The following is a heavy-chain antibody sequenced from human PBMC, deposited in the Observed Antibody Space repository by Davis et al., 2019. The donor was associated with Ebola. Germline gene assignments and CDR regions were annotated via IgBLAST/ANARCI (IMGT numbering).Heavy chain of an antibody. CDR3: ARSLYYYDSSGYRY. CDR2: INHSGST. J-gene: IGHJ4*02. V-gene: IGHV4-34*01. CDR1: GGSFSGYY. D-gene: IGHD3-22*01. Sequence: MPSETLSLTCAVYGGSFSGYYWSWIRQPPGKGLEWIGEINHSGSTNYNPSLKSRVTISVDTSKNQFSLKLSSVTAADTAVYYCARSLYYYDSSGYRYWGQGTLDTVSS.